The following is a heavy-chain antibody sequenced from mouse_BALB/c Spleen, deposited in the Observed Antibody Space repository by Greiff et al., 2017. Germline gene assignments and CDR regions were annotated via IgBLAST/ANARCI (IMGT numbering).Heavy chain of an antibody. D-gene: IGHD2-14*01. CDR3: ARGGGYDPYYYAMDY. Sequence: EVKVVESGGGLVKPGGTLKLSCAASGFTLSDYYMYWVRQTPEKRLEWVATISDGGSYTYYPDSVKGRFTISRDNAKNNLYLQMSSLKSEDTAMYYCARGGGYDPYYYAMDYWGQGTSVTVSS. CDR2: ISDGGSYT. J-gene: IGHJ4*01. CDR1: GFTLSDYY. V-gene: IGHV5-4*02.